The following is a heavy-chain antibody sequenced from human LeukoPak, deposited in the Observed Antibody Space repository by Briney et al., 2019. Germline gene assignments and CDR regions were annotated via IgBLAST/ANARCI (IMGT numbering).Heavy chain of an antibody. CDR1: CGSFSGSC. V-gene: IGHV4-34*01. CDR2: INHSGSN. CDR3: ARHHLAYWGGDCYYYFDY. D-gene: IGHD2-21*02. J-gene: IGHJ4*02. Sequence: AETVSPTRAVYCGSFSGSCWSWIRHHPGEGRGCQGEINHSGSNNDNPSLKSRVTISVDTSKNQFSLKLSSATAADTAVYYCARHHLAYWGGDCYYYFDYWGQGTLVTVSS.